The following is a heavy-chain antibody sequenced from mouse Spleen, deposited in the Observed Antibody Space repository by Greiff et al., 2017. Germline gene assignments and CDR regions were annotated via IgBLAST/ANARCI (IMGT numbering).Heavy chain of an antibody. J-gene: IGHJ4*01. CDR1: GYTFTDYY. D-gene: IGHD2-1*01. Sequence: VQLQQSGPELVKPGASVKISCKASGYTFTDYYMNWVKQSHGKSLEWIGDINPNNGGTSYNQKFKGKATLTVDKSSSTAYMELRSLTSEDSAVYYCARRRDLLLDYWGQGTSVTVSS. CDR2: INPNNGGT. V-gene: IGHV1-26*01. CDR3: ARRRDLLLDY.